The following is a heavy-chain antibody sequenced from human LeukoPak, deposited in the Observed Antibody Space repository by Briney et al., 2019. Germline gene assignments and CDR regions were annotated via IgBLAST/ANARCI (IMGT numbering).Heavy chain of an antibody. D-gene: IGHD2-2*01. V-gene: IGHV3-23*01. Sequence: GGSLRLSCTASGFTFSTYAMSWVRRAPGEGLEGVSGISGSGGSTYYTDSVKGRFTISRDNSTNTLHLQFSSLRAEDTALYYCVKDRCDRTTCPEVWGQGTLVTVSS. CDR3: VKDRCDRTTCPEV. CDR2: ISGSGGST. J-gene: IGHJ4*02. CDR1: GFTFSTYA.